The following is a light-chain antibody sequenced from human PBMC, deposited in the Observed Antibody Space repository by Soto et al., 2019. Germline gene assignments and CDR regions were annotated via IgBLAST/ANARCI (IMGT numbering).Light chain of an antibody. Sequence: EIVLTQSPGTLSLSPGERATLSCRASQSVSNSYLAWYKQKPGQAPRLIIYGASSRATGIPDRFSGSGSGTEFTLTISRLQPEDFEVYYCQQYGSSPWAFGQGTKVDIK. V-gene: IGKV3-20*01. J-gene: IGKJ1*01. CDR3: QQYGSSPWA. CDR1: QSVSNSY. CDR2: GAS.